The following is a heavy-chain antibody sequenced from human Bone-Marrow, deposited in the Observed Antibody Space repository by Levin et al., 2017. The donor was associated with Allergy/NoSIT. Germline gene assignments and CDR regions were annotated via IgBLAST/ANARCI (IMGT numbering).Heavy chain of an antibody. CDR2: ISYDGTNK. CDR3: ATDSSSWYLLDY. J-gene: IGHJ4*02. D-gene: IGHD6-13*01. Sequence: PGGSLRLSCAASGFTFSFYAMHWVRQAPGKGLEWVGVISYDGTNKYYADSVKGRFTIPRDNSNNTLYLQMNSLRTEDTAVYYCATDSSSWYLLDYWGQGTLVTVSS. V-gene: IGHV3-30*04. CDR1: GFTFSFYA.